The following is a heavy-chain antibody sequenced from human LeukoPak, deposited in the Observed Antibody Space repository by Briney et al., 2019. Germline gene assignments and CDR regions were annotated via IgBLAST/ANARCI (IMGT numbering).Heavy chain of an antibody. J-gene: IGHJ6*02. Sequence: QAGGSLRLSCAASGFTFSDYYMSWVRQAPGKGLEWVAVISYDGSNKYYADSVKGRFTISRDNSKNTLYLQMNSLRAEDTAVYYCARGYSSSWSFYYYYYGMDVWGQGTTVTVSS. CDR2: ISYDGSNK. CDR3: ARGYSSSWSFYYYYYGMDV. CDR1: GFTFSDYY. V-gene: IGHV3-30-3*01. D-gene: IGHD6-13*01.